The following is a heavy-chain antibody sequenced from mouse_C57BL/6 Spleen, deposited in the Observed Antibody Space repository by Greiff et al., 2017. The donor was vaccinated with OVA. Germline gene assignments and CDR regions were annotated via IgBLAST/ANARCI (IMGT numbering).Heavy chain of an antibody. V-gene: IGHV1-69*01. CDR3: ASRVYSTSAGYFAV. D-gene: IGHD1-1*01. J-gene: IGHJ1*03. CDR1: GYTFTSYW. CDR2: IDPADSYT. Sequence: VQLQQPGAELVMPGASVKLSCKASGYTFTSYWMHWVKQRPGQGLEWIGEIDPADSYTNYNQKLKGKSTLTVDKSSSTAYMQLSSLTSEDSAVYYCASRVYSTSAGYFAVWGTGTPVTVSS.